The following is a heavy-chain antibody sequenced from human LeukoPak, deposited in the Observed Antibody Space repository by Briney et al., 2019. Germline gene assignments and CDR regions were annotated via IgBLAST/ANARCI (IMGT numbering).Heavy chain of an antibody. CDR1: GYTFTSYG. J-gene: IGHJ4*02. CDR2: ISAYNGNT. Sequence: GASVKVSCKASGYTFTSYGIRWVRQAPGQGLEWMGWISAYNGNTHYAQKLQGRVTMTTDTSTSTVYMELRSLRSDDTAVYYCARGSPPRRNYDSRGYYSYYFDYWGQGTLVTVSS. V-gene: IGHV1-18*01. CDR3: ARGSPPRRNYDSRGYYSYYFDY. D-gene: IGHD3-22*01.